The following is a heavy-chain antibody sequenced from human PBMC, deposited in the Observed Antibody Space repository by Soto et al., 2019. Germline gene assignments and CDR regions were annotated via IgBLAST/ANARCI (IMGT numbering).Heavy chain of an antibody. Sequence: SVTLSLTCTVSGGSIRSYYWNWIRQPPGKGLEWIGNINYSGSTNYNPSLKSRVTILVDTSKNQFSLKLSSVSAADTAIYYCARDDGGAAAGWGQGTLVTVSS. CDR1: GGSIRSYY. D-gene: IGHD6-13*01. J-gene: IGHJ1*01. CDR2: INYSGST. CDR3: ARDDGGAAAG. V-gene: IGHV4-59*01.